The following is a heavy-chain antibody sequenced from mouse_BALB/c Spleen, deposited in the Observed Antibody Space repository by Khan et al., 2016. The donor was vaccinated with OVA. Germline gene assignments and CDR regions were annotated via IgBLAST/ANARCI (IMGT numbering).Heavy chain of an antibody. V-gene: IGHV1-9*01. J-gene: IGHJ3*01. CDR3: ARGNYYGSTSWFDY. CDR1: GYTFSSYW. CDR2: ILPGSGNN. D-gene: IGHD1-1*01. Sequence: QVQLKQSGAELMKPGASVKISCKASGYTFSSYWIEWVKQRPGHGLEWMGEILPGSGNNNFNEKFRGKATFAADTSSNTAYMQLSSLTSEDSAVYYCARGNYYGSTSWFDYWGQGTLVTVSA.